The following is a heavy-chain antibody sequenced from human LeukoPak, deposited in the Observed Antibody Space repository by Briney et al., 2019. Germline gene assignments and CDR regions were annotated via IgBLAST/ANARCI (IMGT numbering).Heavy chain of an antibody. CDR1: GFTFSNYE. CDR2: VSSSGDSR. Sequence: PGGSLRLSCAASGFTFSNYEMNWVRQAPGKGLEWVSFVSSSGDSRDYADSVKGRFTISRDNAKNSLYLQMNSLRAEDTAVYYCVHGGSFDIWGQGTMVTVSS. V-gene: IGHV3-48*03. CDR3: VHGGSFDI. J-gene: IGHJ3*02.